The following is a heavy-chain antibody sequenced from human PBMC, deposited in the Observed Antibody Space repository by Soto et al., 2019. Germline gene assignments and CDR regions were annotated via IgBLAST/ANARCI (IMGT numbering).Heavy chain of an antibody. J-gene: IGHJ4*02. V-gene: IGHV4-59*08. D-gene: IGHD4-17*01. Sequence: SETLSLTCTVSRGSTSTDYWSWIRPPPGEGLECIGYISYNGNTNYNPSLKSRVTISVDTSKNQFTLNLNSVTAADTAVYYCARHATRSYDYWGQGALVTVAS. CDR1: RGSTSTDY. CDR2: ISYNGNT. CDR3: ARHATRSYDY.